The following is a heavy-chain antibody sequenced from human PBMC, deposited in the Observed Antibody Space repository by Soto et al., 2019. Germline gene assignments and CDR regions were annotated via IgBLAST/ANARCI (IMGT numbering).Heavy chain of an antibody. CDR1: GYTFTSYY. V-gene: IGHV1-46*03. CDR2: INPSGGST. Sequence: ASVKVSCKASGYTFTSYYMHWVRQAPGQGLEWMGIINPSGGSTSYAQKFQGRVTMTRDTSTSTVYMELSSLRSEDTAVYYCARVYPSDTRYGYVGNNWFGPWGQGTLVTVSS. J-gene: IGHJ5*02. CDR3: ARVYPSDTRYGYVGNNWFGP. D-gene: IGHD5-18*01.